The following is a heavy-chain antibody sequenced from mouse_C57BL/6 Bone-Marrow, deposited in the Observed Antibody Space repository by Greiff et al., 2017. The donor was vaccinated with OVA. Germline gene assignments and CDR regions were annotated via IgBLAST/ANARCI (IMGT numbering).Heavy chain of an antibody. Sequence: EVNVVESGAGLVKPGGSLKLSCAASGFTFSSYAMSWVRQTPEKRLEWVAYISSGGDYIYYADTVKGRFTISRDNARNTLYLQMSSLKSEDTAMYYCTREGLPYYFDYWGQGTTLTVSS. V-gene: IGHV5-9-1*02. CDR1: GFTFSSYA. D-gene: IGHD3-3*01. CDR3: TREGLPYYFDY. CDR2: ISSGGDYI. J-gene: IGHJ2*01.